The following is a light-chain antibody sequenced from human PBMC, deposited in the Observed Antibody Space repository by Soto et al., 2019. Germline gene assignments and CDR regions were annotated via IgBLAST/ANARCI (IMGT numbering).Light chain of an antibody. V-gene: IGKV1D-12*01. Sequence: DIQMTQSPSSVSASVGDRVTITCQASQGISRSLAWYQQKPGKDPKLLTYSASSLQSGVPSRFIGSGFCTDFSLTTSSLQPEDFAAYYCQQADTFPITFGQGTRLEI. CDR1: QGISRS. J-gene: IGKJ5*01. CDR3: QQADTFPIT. CDR2: SAS.